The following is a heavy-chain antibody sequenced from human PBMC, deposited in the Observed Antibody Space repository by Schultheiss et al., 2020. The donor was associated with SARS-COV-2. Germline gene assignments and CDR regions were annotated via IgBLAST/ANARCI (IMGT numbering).Heavy chain of an antibody. J-gene: IGHJ4*02. CDR3: AKEIAARPNYFDY. V-gene: IGHV3-9*01. CDR1: GFTFSSYW. Sequence: SLKISCAASGFTFSSYWMHWVRQAPGKGLVWVSGISWNSGSIGYADSVKGRFTISRDNAKNSLYLQMNSLRAEDTALYYCAKEIAARPNYFDYWGQGTLVTVSS. CDR2: ISWNSGSI. D-gene: IGHD6-6*01.